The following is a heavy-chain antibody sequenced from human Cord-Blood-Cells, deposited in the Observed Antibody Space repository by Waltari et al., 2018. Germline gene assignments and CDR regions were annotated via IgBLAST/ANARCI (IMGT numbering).Heavy chain of an antibody. CDR2: INPNSGGT. V-gene: IGHV1-2*02. J-gene: IGHJ3*02. CDR1: GYTFAGYY. CDR3: ARGYSGYDYAFDI. Sequence: QVQLVQSGAEVKKPGASVKVCCKASGYTFAGYYMHRLRQAPGQGLEWMGWINPNSGGTNYAQKFQGRVTMTRDTSISTAYMELSRLRSDDTAVYYCARGYSGYDYAFDIWGQGTMVTVSS. D-gene: IGHD5-12*01.